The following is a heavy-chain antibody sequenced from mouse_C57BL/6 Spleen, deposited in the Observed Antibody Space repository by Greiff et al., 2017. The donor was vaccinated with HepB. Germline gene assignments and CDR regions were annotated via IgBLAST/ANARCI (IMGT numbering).Heavy chain of an antibody. CDR2: IYPSDSET. CDR1: GYTFTSYW. V-gene: IGHV1-61*01. J-gene: IGHJ3*01. CDR3: ATTMVTPFAY. Sequence: VQLQQPGAELVRPGSSVKLSCKASGYTFTSYWMDWVKQRPGQGLEWIGNIYPSDSETHYNQKFKDKATLTVDKSSSTAYMQLSSLTSEDSAVYYCATTMVTPFAYWGQGTLVTVSA. D-gene: IGHD2-2*01.